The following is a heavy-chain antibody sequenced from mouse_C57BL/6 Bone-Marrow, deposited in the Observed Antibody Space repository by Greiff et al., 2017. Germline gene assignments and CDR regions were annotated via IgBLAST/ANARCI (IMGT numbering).Heavy chain of an antibody. D-gene: IGHD1-1*01. Sequence: VQLQQPGAELVRPGSSVKLSCKASGYTFTSYWMHWVKQRPIQGLEWIGNIDPSDSETHYNQKFKDKATLTVDKSSSTAYMQLSSLTSEDSAVYYCARGPYYYGSLWYFDVWGTGTTVTVSS. V-gene: IGHV1-52*01. CDR1: GYTFTSYW. CDR3: ARGPYYYGSLWYFDV. CDR2: IDPSDSET. J-gene: IGHJ1*03.